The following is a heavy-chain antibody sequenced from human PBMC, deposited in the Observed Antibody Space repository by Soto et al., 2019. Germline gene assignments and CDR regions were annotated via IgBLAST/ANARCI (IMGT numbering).Heavy chain of an antibody. CDR1: GYTFTDYY. Sequence: EASVKVSCKASGYTFTDYYMHWVRQAPGQGLEWMGWINPNTGGTNYAQQFQGRVTMTRDTSISTAYMELSRLRSDDTAVYYCAREATYYDSGWGQGTLVTVSS. CDR3: AREATYYDSG. V-gene: IGHV1-2*02. J-gene: IGHJ1*01. D-gene: IGHD3-22*01. CDR2: INPNTGGT.